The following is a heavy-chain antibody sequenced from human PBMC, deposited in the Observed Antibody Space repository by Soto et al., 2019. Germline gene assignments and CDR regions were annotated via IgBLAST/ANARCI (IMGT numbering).Heavy chain of an antibody. CDR1: GGSISSSSYY. J-gene: IGHJ4*02. D-gene: IGHD2-2*01. CDR2: IYYSGST. Sequence: SETLSLTCTVSGGSISSSSYYWGWIRQPPGKGLEWIGSIYYSGSTYYNPSLKSRVTISVDTSKNQFSLKLSSVTAADTAVYYCATRRCSSTSCPFDYWGQGTLVTVSS. CDR3: ATRRCSSTSCPFDY. V-gene: IGHV4-39*01.